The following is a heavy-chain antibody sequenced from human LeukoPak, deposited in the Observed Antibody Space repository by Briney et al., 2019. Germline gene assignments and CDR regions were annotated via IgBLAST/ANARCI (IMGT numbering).Heavy chain of an antibody. CDR1: GFTFSDYY. D-gene: IGHD3-22*01. CDR2: ISSSGSTI. Sequence: GGSLRLSCAASGFTFSDYYMSWIRQAPGKGLEWVSYISSSGSTIYYADSVKGGFTISRDNAKNSLYLQMNSLRAEDTAVYYCARDRINYYDSSGYHYWGQGTLVTVSS. J-gene: IGHJ4*02. CDR3: ARDRINYYDSSGYHY. V-gene: IGHV3-11*01.